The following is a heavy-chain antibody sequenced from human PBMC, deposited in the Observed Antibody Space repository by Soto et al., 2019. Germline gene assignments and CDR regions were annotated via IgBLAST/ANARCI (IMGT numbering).Heavy chain of an antibody. V-gene: IGHV3-23*01. CDR1: GFTFSSYA. CDR3: AKEPIIRFLYVQKDE. J-gene: IGHJ4*02. CDR2: ISFSGGST. Sequence: EAQLLESGGGLAQPGGSLRLTCAASGFTFSSYAMSWVRQAPGKGLEWVSGISFSGGSTYYVDSVKGRFTISRDNSTKTLHLQMDRLRFEDTALYYCAKEPIIRFLYVQKDEWAQGTLVTVSS. D-gene: IGHD3-3*01.